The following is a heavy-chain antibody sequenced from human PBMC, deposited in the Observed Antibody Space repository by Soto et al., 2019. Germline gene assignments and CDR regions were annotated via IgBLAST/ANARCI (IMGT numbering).Heavy chain of an antibody. D-gene: IGHD3-10*01. Sequence: GASVKVSCEDSGYTFTSCGISWVRQATRQGLEWMGWISAYNGNTNYAQKLQGRVTMTTDTSTSTAYMELRSLRSDDTAVYYCARGRITMVRGVIILNWFDPWGQGTLVTVSS. CDR3: ARGRITMVRGVIILNWFDP. V-gene: IGHV1-18*01. CDR1: GYTFTSCG. CDR2: ISAYNGNT. J-gene: IGHJ5*02.